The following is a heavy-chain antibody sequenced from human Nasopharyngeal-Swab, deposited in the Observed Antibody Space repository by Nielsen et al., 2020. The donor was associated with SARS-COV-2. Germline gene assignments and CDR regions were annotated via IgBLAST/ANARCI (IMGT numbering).Heavy chain of an antibody. Sequence: WMRSDSRQGLEWMGWINTNTGNPTYAQGFTGRFVFSLDTSVSTAYLQISSLKAEDTAVYYCAREPLPGYGDYGYWGQGTLVTVSS. V-gene: IGHV7-4-1*02. CDR3: AREPLPGYGDYGY. J-gene: IGHJ4*02. D-gene: IGHD4-17*01. CDR2: INTNTGNP.